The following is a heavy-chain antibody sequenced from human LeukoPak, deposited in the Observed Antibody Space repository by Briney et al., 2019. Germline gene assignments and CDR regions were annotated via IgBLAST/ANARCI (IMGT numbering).Heavy chain of an antibody. D-gene: IGHD4-17*01. CDR3: ARCKDDYGGIPYYYYYGMDV. Sequence: SHTLSLTCTVSGGSISSGGYYWSWIRQHPGTGLEWIGYIYYSGSTYYNPSLKSRVTISVDTSKNQFSLKLSSVTAADTAVYYCARCKDDYGGIPYYYYYGMDVWGQGTTVTVSS. V-gene: IGHV4-31*03. CDR2: IYYSGST. J-gene: IGHJ6*02. CDR1: GGSISSGGYY.